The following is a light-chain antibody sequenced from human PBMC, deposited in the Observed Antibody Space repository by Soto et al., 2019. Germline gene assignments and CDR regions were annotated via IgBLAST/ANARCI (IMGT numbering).Light chain of an antibody. J-gene: IGKJ1*01. CDR2: DAS. Sequence: EIVLTQSPGTLSLSPGERATLSCRASQSISNNYLAWYQQKPGQAPSLLIHDASNRATGIPDRVSGSGSGTDFTLTISRLEPEDFAAYYGQQCATSPLTFGQGTKVDIK. V-gene: IGKV3-20*01. CDR1: QSISNNY. CDR3: QQCATSPLT.